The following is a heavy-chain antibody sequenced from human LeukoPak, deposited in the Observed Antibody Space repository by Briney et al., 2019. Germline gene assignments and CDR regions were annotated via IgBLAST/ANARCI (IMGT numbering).Heavy chain of an antibody. CDR1: GYTFTGYY. D-gene: IGHD3-10*01. CDR3: ARIRGSGSYPFDY. J-gene: IGHJ4*02. V-gene: IGHV1-2*06. Sequence: ASVKVSCKASGYTFTGYYMHWVRQAPGQGLEWMGRINPNSGGTNYAQKFQGRVTITADESTSTAYMELSSLRSEDTAVYYCARIRGSGSYPFDYWGQGTLVTVSS. CDR2: INPNSGGT.